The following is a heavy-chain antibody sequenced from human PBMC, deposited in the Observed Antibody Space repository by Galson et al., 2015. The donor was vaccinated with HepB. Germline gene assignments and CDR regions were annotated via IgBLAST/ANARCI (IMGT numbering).Heavy chain of an antibody. CDR1: GYTFTSYY. Sequence: SVKVSCKASGYTFTSYYMHWVRQAPGQGLEWMGIINPSGGSTSYAQKFQGRVTMTRDTSTSTVYMELSSLRSEDTAVYYCARDGLAAYCGGDCYSGEYYFDYWGQGTLSPSPQ. D-gene: IGHD2-21*01. CDR2: INPSGGST. CDR3: ARDGLAAYCGGDCYSGEYYFDY. J-gene: IGHJ4*02. V-gene: IGHV1-46*01.